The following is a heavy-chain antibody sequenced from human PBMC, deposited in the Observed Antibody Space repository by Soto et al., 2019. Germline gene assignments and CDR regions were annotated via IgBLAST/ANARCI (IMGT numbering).Heavy chain of an antibody. V-gene: IGHV3-48*03. CDR2: ISSSAKTI. D-gene: IGHD3-16*01. CDR1: GFTFSSYE. J-gene: IGHJ6*02. CDR3: ARDRDSDTFFPYFYGMDV. Sequence: EVQLVESGGDLVQPGGSLRLSCEASGFTFSSYEIHWVRQAPGKGPEWISYISSSAKTIYYADSVKGRFTISRDNAKSSLYLQMNSLRAEDAAVYYCARDRDSDTFFPYFYGMDVWGQGTTVTVSS.